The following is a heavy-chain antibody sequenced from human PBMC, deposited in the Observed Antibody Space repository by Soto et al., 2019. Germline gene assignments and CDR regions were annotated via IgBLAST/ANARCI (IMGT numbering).Heavy chain of an antibody. CDR2: IIPILGIA. CDR1: GGTFRSYT. Sequence: GASVKVSCKGSGGTFRSYTISWVGQAPGQGLEWMGRIIPILGIANYAQKFQGRVTITADKSTSTAYMELSSLRSEDTAVYYCASMRRVTTLAYYYYMDVWGKGTTVTVSS. D-gene: IGHD4-17*01. J-gene: IGHJ6*03. V-gene: IGHV1-69*02. CDR3: ASMRRVTTLAYYYYMDV.